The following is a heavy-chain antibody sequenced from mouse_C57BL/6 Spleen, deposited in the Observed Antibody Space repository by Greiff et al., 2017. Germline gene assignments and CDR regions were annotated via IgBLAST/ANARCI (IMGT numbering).Heavy chain of an antibody. V-gene: IGHV1-22*01. CDR3: ARYPDGYYWYFDV. D-gene: IGHD2-3*01. Sequence: EVQLQQSGPELVKPGASLKMSCKASGYTFTDYNMYWVKQSHGKSLEWIGYINPNNGGTSYNQKFKGKATLTVNKTSSTAYMEIRSLTSGDSAVYYSARYPDGYYWYFDVWGKGTTVTVSS. CDR1: GYTFTDYN. J-gene: IGHJ1*03. CDR2: INPNNGGT.